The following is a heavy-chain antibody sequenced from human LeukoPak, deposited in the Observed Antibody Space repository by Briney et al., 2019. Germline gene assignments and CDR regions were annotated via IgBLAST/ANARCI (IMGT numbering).Heavy chain of an antibody. CDR3: ARHLPGYGYCDY. J-gene: IGHJ4*02. D-gene: IGHD5-18*01. CDR1: GYTFNSYH. V-gene: IGHV1-18*01. Sequence: WASVKVSCKASGYTFNSYHISWVRQAPGQGLERMGWISAYNGNTNYAQQLQGRVTMTTDTSTSTAYMYLRSLRSDDTAVYYCARHLPGYGYCDYWGQGTLVTVSS. CDR2: ISAYNGNT.